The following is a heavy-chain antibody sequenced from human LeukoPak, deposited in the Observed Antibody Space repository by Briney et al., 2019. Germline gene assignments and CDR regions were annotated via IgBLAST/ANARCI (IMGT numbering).Heavy chain of an antibody. D-gene: IGHD2-15*01. CDR3: ARGYSRAAFDI. J-gene: IGHJ3*02. Sequence: GGSLRLSCVRSGFTFSNYLMNWVRQAPGKGLEWVSFISSTGGTIYYADAVKGRFTVSRDNAKNSLLLQMNSLRAEDTALYYCARGYSRAAFDIWGQGTMITVSS. CDR1: GFTFSNYL. CDR2: ISSTGGTI. V-gene: IGHV3-48*01.